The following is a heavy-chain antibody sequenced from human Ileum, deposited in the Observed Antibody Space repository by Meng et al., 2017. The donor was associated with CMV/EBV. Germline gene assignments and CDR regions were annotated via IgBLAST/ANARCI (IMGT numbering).Heavy chain of an antibody. V-gene: IGHV3-72*01. CDR2: ISDKRNDLPT. J-gene: IGHJ4*02. D-gene: IGHD3-10*01. CDR1: GFSFGDHR. Sequence: GPGFSFGDHRMDCFRLAPGKGLEWIGRISDKRNDLPTQYAASVKGRFTISRNDSQSSLYLQMNSLKSEDTAVYFCARDSMKGGGFDQWGRGTLVTVSS. CDR3: ARDSMKGGGFDQ.